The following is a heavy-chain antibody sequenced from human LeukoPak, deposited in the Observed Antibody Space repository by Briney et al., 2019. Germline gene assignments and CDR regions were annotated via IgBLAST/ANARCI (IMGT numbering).Heavy chain of an antibody. J-gene: IGHJ3*02. D-gene: IGHD3-22*01. CDR3: ARDSPYYDRVGGAFDI. CDR2: ISYDGSNK. Sequence: PGRSLRLSCAASGFTFSSYAMHWVRQVPGKGLEWVAVISYDGSNKYYADSVKGRFTISRDNSKNTLYLQMNSLRAEDTAVYYCARDSPYYDRVGGAFDIWGQGTMVTVSS. V-gene: IGHV3-30*04. CDR1: GFTFSSYA.